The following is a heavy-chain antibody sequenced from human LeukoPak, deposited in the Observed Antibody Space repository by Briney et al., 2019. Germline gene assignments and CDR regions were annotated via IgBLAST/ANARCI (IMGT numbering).Heavy chain of an antibody. CDR3: ARIYN. CDR2: IYSGGST. D-gene: IGHD4-4*01. V-gene: IGHV3-66*01. Sequence: GGSLRLSCAASGITVSNNYMSWVRRAPGKGLEWVSLIYSGGSTYYADSVRGRFTISRDNSKNTLYLQMNSLRVEDTAVYYCARIYNWGQGTLVTVSS. J-gene: IGHJ4*02. CDR1: GITVSNNY.